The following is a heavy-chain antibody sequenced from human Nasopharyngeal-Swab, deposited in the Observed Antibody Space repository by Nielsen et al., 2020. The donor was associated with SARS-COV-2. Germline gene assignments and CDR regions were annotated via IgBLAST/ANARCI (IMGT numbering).Heavy chain of an antibody. J-gene: IGHJ6*02. CDR3: AKVARDIVVVPAAMKAYYYYGMDV. CDR2: IRGSGGST. D-gene: IGHD2-2*01. V-gene: IGHV3-23*01. Sequence: WIRQPPGKGLEWVSDIRGSGGSTYYADSVKGRFTISRDNSKNTLYLQMNSLRAEDTAVYYCAKVARDIVVVPAAMKAYYYYGMDVWGQGTTVTVSS.